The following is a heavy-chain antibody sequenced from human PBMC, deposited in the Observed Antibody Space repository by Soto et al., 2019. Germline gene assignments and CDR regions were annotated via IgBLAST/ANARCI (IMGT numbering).Heavy chain of an antibody. Sequence: SETLSLTCTVSGGSVSSGSYYWSWIRQPPGKGLEWIGYIYYSGSTNYNPSLKSRVTISVDTSKNQSSLKLSSVTAADTAVYYCARDGTMIVRGGYAFDIWGQGTMVTVSS. D-gene: IGHD3-22*01. CDR3: ARDGTMIVRGGYAFDI. V-gene: IGHV4-61*01. CDR2: IYYSGST. CDR1: GGSVSSGSYY. J-gene: IGHJ3*02.